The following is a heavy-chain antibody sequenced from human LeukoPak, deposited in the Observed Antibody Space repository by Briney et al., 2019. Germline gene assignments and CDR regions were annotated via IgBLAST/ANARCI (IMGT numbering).Heavy chain of an antibody. J-gene: IGHJ4*02. Sequence: GGSLRLSCAASGFTFSGSYMHWVRQAPGKGLVWVSRVNTDGSTTTYADSVKGRFTISRDNANNTLYLQMNSLRAEDTAVYYCARGKSAGIWGQGTLLTVSS. CDR1: GFTFSGSY. CDR2: VNTDGSTT. CDR3: ARGKSAGI. V-gene: IGHV3-74*01.